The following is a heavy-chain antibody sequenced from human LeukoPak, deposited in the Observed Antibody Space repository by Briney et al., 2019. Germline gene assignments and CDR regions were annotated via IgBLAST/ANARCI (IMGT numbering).Heavy chain of an antibody. CDR2: IYYSGST. Sequence: PSETLSLTCTVSGGSISTSNYYWGWIRQPPGKGLEWIGTIYYSGSTYYNPSLKSRVTISVDTSKNQFSLKLSSVTAADTAVYYCARGEYYYDSSGYQRGFGFQHWGQAPWSPSPQ. CDR3: ARGEYYYDSSGYQRGFGFQH. CDR1: GGSISTSNYY. J-gene: IGHJ1*01. V-gene: IGHV4-39*01. D-gene: IGHD3-22*01.